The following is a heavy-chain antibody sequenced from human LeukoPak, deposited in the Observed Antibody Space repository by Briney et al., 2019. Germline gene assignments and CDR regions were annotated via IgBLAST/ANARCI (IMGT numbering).Heavy chain of an antibody. CDR1: GGSISSSSYY. J-gene: IGHJ4*02. V-gene: IGHV4-39*01. CDR2: IYYSGST. D-gene: IGHD6-6*01. CDR3: ARPSYSSSSPFDY. Sequence: SETLSLTCTVSGGSISSSSYYWGWIRQPPGKGLEWIGSIYYSGSTYYNPSLESRVTISVDTSKNQFSLKLSSVTAADTAVYYCARPSYSSSSPFDYWGQGTLVTVSS.